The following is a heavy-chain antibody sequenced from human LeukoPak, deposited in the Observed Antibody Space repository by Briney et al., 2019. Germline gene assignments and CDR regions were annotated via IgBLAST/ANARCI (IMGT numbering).Heavy chain of an antibody. CDR1: GFTFDDYA. V-gene: IGHV3-43D*03. Sequence: GGSLRLSCAASGFTFDDYAMHWVRQAPGKGLEWVSLISWDGGSTYYADSVKGRFTISRDNSKNSLYLQMNSLRAEDTALYYCAKEGNIAAAGTAPIYFDYWGQGTLVTVSS. CDR2: ISWDGGST. D-gene: IGHD6-13*01. J-gene: IGHJ4*02. CDR3: AKEGNIAAAGTAPIYFDY.